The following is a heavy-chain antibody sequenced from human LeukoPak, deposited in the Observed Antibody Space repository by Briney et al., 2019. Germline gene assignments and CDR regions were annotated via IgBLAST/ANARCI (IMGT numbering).Heavy chain of an antibody. Sequence: GASVKVSCKASGYTFTSYDINWVRQATGQGLEWMGWMNPNSGNTGYAQKFQGRVTMTRNTSISTAYMELSSLRSEDTAVYYCAKGYSGYEPHSWYGSSIYYYYYMDVWGKGTTVTVSS. V-gene: IGHV1-8*01. J-gene: IGHJ6*03. CDR2: MNPNSGNT. D-gene: IGHD5-12*01. CDR3: AKGYSGYEPHSWYGSSIYYYYYMDV. CDR1: GYTFTSYD.